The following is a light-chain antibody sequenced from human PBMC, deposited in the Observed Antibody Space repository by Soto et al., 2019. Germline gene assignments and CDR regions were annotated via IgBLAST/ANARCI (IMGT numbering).Light chain of an antibody. V-gene: IGKV3-20*01. CDR3: QHYGGSSPRLT. Sequence: EIVLTQSPGTLSLSPGDRATLSCRASQSLSNTFLAWYQQKRGQAPRLLIYHASSRATGIPDMFSGSGSGTNVTLNINTLEPEDFAVYYCQHYGGSSPRLTFGQWTKLEI. CDR1: QSLSNTF. J-gene: IGKJ2*01. CDR2: HAS.